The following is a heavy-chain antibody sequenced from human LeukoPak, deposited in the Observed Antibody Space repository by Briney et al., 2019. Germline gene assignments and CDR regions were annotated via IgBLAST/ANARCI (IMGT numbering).Heavy chain of an antibody. CDR1: GGSFSGYY. Sequence: PSETLSLTCAVYGGSFSGYYWNWIRQPPGKGLEWIGEINHSGNTNYNPSLKSRVTMSVDTSKNRFSLRLSSVTAADTAVYYCARDHNYDSSGYFLCYWGQGTLVTVSS. V-gene: IGHV4-34*01. CDR3: ARDHNYDSSGYFLCY. J-gene: IGHJ4*02. CDR2: INHSGNT. D-gene: IGHD3-22*01.